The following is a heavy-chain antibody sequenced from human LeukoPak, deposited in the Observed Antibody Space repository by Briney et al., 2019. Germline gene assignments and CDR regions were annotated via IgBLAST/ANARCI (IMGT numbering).Heavy chain of an antibody. D-gene: IGHD3-16*01. J-gene: IGHJ3*02. CDR3: AREKGGGLDAFDI. CDR1: GYTFSDYY. CDR2: INPNSGGT. V-gene: IGHV1-2*02. Sequence: GASVTVSCKASGYTFSDYYLHWVRQAPGQGLEWMGWINPNSGGTNYAQKLQGRVTMARDTYISTVYMELSSLRSDDTAVYFCAREKGGGLDAFDIWGQGTMVTVSS.